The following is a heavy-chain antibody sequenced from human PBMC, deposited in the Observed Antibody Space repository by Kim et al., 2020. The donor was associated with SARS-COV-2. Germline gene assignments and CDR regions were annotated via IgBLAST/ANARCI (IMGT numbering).Heavy chain of an antibody. Sequence: FPGPVKGRFTISRENAKNSLSLQMDSLRAGDTAVYYCARGAGDSYYFDYWGQGTLVTVSS. D-gene: IGHD3-16*01. J-gene: IGHJ4*02. CDR3: ARGAGDSYYFDY. V-gene: IGHV3-13*01.